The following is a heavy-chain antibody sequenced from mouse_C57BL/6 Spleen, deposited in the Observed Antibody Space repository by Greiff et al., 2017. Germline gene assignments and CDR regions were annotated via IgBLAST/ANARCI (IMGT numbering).Heavy chain of an antibody. CDR1: GYTFTSYW. Sequence: VQLQQPGAELVKPGASVKLSCKASGYTFTSYWMHWVKQRPGQGLEWIGMIHPNSGSTNYNAKFKSKATLTVDKSSSTAYMQLSSLTSEDSAVYYCARPSCDGYDAYFDDWGKGTTLTVSS. CDR2: IHPNSGST. D-gene: IGHD2-2*01. CDR3: ARPSCDGYDAYFDD. J-gene: IGHJ2*01. V-gene: IGHV1-64*01.